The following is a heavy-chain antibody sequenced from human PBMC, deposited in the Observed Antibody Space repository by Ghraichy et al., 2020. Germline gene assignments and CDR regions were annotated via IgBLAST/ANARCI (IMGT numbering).Heavy chain of an antibody. CDR2: INWNSGSI. J-gene: IGHJ3*02. Sequence: GGSLRLSCAASGFTFDDYAIHWVRQAPWKGLEWVSGINWNSGSIGYADSVKGRFTISRDNAKSSLYLQMNSLRAEDTALYYCAKALRRMIVVASDAFDICGQGTMVTVSS. D-gene: IGHD3-22*01. V-gene: IGHV3-9*01. CDR1: GFTFDDYA. CDR3: AKALRRMIVVASDAFDI.